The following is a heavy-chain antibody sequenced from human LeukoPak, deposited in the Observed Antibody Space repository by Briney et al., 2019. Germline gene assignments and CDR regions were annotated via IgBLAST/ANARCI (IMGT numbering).Heavy chain of an antibody. D-gene: IGHD3-10*01. CDR1: GGSISSYY. CDR2: IYYSGST. CDR3: ARSPTRIMVRGVIITGWFDP. J-gene: IGHJ5*02. V-gene: IGHV4-59*13. Sequence: SETLSLTCTVSGGSISSYYWSSIRQPPGKGLEWMGYIYYSGSTNYNPSLKSRVTISVDTSKNQFSLKLSSVTAADTAVYYCARSPTRIMVRGVIITGWFDPWGQGTLVTVSS.